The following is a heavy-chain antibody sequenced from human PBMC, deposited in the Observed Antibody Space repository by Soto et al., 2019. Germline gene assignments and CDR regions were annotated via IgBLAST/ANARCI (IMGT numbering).Heavy chain of an antibody. Sequence: GGSLRLSCVASGFTFENYAMSWVRQAPGKGLEWVSAISGSGGTTYYSDSVKGRFTISRDNSKNTVYLQMNNLRVEDAAEYFCAKDSWAIFGVPAGEYYAMDVWGQGTTVTVSS. CDR3: AKDSWAIFGVPAGEYYAMDV. CDR2: ISGSGGTT. CDR1: GFTFENYA. D-gene: IGHD3-3*01. J-gene: IGHJ6*02. V-gene: IGHV3-23*01.